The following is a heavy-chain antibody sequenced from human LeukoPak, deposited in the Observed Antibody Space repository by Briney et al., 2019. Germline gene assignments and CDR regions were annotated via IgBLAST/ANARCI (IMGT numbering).Heavy chain of an antibody. Sequence: GGSLRLSCTTSGFSFNTYSMSWVRQAPGKGLEWVSAINDDTPYYTDSVKGRFTVSRDNSRDTLYLHSNSLRAEDTAIYYCAKEYDLWHEQGNWFDTWGQGVLVTVSS. CDR2: INDDTP. J-gene: IGHJ5*02. CDR1: GFSFNTYS. CDR3: AKEYDLWHEQGNWFDT. D-gene: IGHD3-3*01. V-gene: IGHV3-23*01.